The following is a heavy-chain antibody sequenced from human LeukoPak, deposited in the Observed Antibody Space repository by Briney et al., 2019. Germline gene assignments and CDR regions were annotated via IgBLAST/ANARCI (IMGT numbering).Heavy chain of an antibody. CDR3: ARADMSSGYTPNDY. CDR2: INPNSGGT. CDR1: GYTFTDYY. V-gene: IGHV1-2*02. J-gene: IGHJ4*02. D-gene: IGHD3-22*01. Sequence: GASVEVSCKASGYTFTDYYIHWVRQAPGQGLEWMGWINPNSGGTSYAQNFQGRVTMTRDTSISTAYMELSRLRSDDTAVYYCARADMSSGYTPNDYWGQGTLVTVSS.